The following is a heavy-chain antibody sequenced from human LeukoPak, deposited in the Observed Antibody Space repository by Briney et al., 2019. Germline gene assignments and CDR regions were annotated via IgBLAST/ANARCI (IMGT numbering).Heavy chain of an antibody. CDR2: ISYDGSNK. CDR1: GFTFSSYA. J-gene: IGHJ5*02. CDR3: ARGGIAPPNWFDP. V-gene: IGHV3-30-3*01. Sequence: PGGSLRLSCAASGFTFSSYAMHWVRQAPGKGLEWVAVISYDGSNKYYADSVKGRFTISRDNSKNALYLQMNSLRAEDTAVYYCARGGIAPPNWFDPWGQGTLVTVSS. D-gene: IGHD6-6*01.